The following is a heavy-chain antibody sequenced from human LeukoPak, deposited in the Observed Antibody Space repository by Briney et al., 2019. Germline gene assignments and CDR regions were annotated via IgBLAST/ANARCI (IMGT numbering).Heavy chain of an antibody. CDR3: ARRGYTVTTPYYFDY. CDR1: GFTFSSYA. Sequence: GGSLRLSCAASGFTFSSYAMHWVRQAPGKGLEWVAVISYDGSNKYYADSVKGRFTISRDNSKNTLCLQMNSLRAEDTAVYYCARRGYTVTTPYYFDYWGQGTLVTVSS. V-gene: IGHV3-30*04. D-gene: IGHD4-17*01. CDR2: ISYDGSNK. J-gene: IGHJ4*02.